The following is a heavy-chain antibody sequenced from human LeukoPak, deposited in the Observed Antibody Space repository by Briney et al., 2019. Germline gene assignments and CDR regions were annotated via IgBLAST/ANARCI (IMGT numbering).Heavy chain of an antibody. CDR3: ARCGAAVTTHFSH. D-gene: IGHD4-17*01. CDR1: GYSFSIYG. J-gene: IGHJ4*02. Sequence: ASVQVSCKASGYSFSIYGITWARPAPGQGLEYLGWISASDGTTNYAQKVQDRVTMTTDTSTSTAYLELRSLRSEDTAVYYCARCGAAVTTHFSHWGQGTLVTVSS. V-gene: IGHV1-18*01. CDR2: ISASDGTT.